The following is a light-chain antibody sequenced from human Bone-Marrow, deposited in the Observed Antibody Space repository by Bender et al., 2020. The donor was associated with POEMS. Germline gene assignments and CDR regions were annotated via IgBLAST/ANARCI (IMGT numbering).Light chain of an antibody. J-gene: IGLJ2*01. V-gene: IGLV2-23*02. CDR1: SSDIGSYNL. CDR3: CSYARGDPLI. CDR2: DVD. Sequence: QSALTQPASVSGSPGQSITISCTGTSSDIGSYNLVSWLQQHPGAAPKLIIYDVDKRPSGISSRFSGSKSGNSASLTISGLQADDEGQYYCCSYARGDPLIFGGGSKLAVL.